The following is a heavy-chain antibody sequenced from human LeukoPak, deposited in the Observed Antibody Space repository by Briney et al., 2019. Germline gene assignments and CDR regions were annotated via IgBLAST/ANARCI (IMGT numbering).Heavy chain of an antibody. CDR2: IYYSGST. D-gene: IGHD1-26*01. V-gene: IGHV4-39*07. CDR3: ARGRGEATTHYYGMDV. CDR1: GGSISSYY. Sequence: SETLSLTCTVSGGSISSYYWSWIRQPPGKGLEWIGSIYYSGSTYYNPSLKSRVTISVDTSKNQFSLKLSSVTAADTAVYYCARGRGEATTHYYGMDVWGQGTTVTVSS. J-gene: IGHJ6*02.